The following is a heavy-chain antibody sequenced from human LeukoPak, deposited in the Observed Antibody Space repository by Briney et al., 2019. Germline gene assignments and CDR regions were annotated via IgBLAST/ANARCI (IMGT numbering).Heavy chain of an antibody. CDR1: GFTFDDYA. J-gene: IGHJ4*02. D-gene: IGHD3-22*01. CDR2: ISWNSGSI. CDR3: AKGHIPYYYDSSGYPDY. V-gene: IGHV3-9*01. Sequence: GGSLRLSCAASGFTFDDYAMHWVRQAPGKGLEWVSGISWNSGSIGYADSVKGRFTISRDSAKNSLYLQMNSLRAEDTALYYCAKGHIPYYYDSSGYPDYWGQGTLVTVSS.